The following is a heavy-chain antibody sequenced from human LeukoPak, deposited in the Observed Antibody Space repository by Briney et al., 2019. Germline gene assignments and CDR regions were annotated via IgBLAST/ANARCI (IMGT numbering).Heavy chain of an antibody. CDR2: INPSGDTT. J-gene: IGHJ3*02. CDR3: ARDRNGDQRGNAFDI. Sequence: GASVKVSCKASGFTFTTYFMHWVRQAPGQGLEWMGKINPSGDTTTYAQKFQGRVTMTRDTSTSTGYMELRSLRSEDTAVYYCARDRNGDQRGNAFDIWGQGTMVTVSS. D-gene: IGHD2-21*02. CDR1: GFTFTTYF. V-gene: IGHV1-46*01.